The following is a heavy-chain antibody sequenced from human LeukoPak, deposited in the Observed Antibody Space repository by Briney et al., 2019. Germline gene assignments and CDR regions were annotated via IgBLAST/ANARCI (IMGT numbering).Heavy chain of an antibody. Sequence: GGSLRLSCAASGFTFSSYAMTWVRQAPGKGLEWVSAISGSGDSTYCADSVEGRFTISRDNSRNTLYLQMNSLRAGDTAVYYCAKSFRSTSLDYWGQGTLVTVSS. CDR3: AKSFRSTSLDY. V-gene: IGHV3-23*01. CDR1: GFTFSSYA. J-gene: IGHJ4*02. CDR2: ISGSGDST. D-gene: IGHD2-2*01.